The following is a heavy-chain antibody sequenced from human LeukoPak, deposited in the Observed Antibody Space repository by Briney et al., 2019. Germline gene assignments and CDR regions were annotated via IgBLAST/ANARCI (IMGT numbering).Heavy chain of an antibody. CDR3: AKTGDYYGSGSYRNWFDP. D-gene: IGHD3-10*01. J-gene: IGHJ5*02. Sequence: SETLSLTCTVSGGSISSYYWSWIRQPPGKGLEWIGYIYYSGSTNYNPSLKSRVTISVDTSKNQFSLKLSSVTAADTAVYYCAKTGDYYGSGSYRNWFDPWGRGTLVTVSS. V-gene: IGHV4-59*08. CDR2: IYYSGST. CDR1: GGSISSYY.